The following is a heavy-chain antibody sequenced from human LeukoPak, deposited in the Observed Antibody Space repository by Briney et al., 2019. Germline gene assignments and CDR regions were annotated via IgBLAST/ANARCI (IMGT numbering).Heavy chain of an antibody. CDR3: ARVGYYYDSSGRPGAFDT. CDR1: GFTFSSYA. V-gene: IGHV3-64*01. J-gene: IGHJ3*02. CDR2: ISSNGGST. Sequence: GGSLRLSCAASGFTFSSYAMHWVRQAPGKGLEYVSAISSNGGSTYYANSVKGRFTISRDNSKNTLYLQMGSLRAEDMAVYYRARVGYYYDSSGRPGAFDTWGQGTMVTVSS. D-gene: IGHD3-22*01.